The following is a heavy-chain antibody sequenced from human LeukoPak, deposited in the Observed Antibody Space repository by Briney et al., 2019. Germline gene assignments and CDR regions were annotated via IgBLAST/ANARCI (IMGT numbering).Heavy chain of an antibody. CDR3: TTYSNYPAQLDY. J-gene: IGHJ4*02. CDR1: GYTFTGYY. V-gene: IGHV1-2*02. Sequence: ASVKGSCKASGYTFTGYYMHCVRQAPGQGLEWMGWINPNSGGTNYAQKFQGRVTMTRDTSISTAYMELSRLRSDDTAVYYCTTYSNYPAQLDYWGQGTLVTVSS. CDR2: INPNSGGT. D-gene: IGHD4-11*01.